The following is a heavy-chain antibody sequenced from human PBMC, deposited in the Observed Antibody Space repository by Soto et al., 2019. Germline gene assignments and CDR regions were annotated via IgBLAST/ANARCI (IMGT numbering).Heavy chain of an antibody. V-gene: IGHV2-5*02. CDR1: GFSFSTSGVG. CDR2: IYWDDGK. J-gene: IGHJ3*02. CDR3: AYRPQSTFDI. D-gene: IGHD6-6*01. Sequence: SGPTLVNPTQTLTLTCTFSGFSFSTSGVGVGWIRQPPGKALEWLALIYWDDGKRYSPSLKSRLTITKDTSKIQVILTMTNMDPVDTATYFCAYRPQSTFDIWGQGTVVTVSS.